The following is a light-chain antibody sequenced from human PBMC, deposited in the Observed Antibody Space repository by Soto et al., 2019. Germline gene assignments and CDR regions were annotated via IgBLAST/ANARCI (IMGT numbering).Light chain of an antibody. CDR1: SCNIGAGYD. Sequence: QSVLTQPPSVSGAPGQRVTIYCSGSSCNIGAGYDVHWYQQFPGTAPKLLIYGDNNRPSGVPDRFSGSKSGTSACLAITGLQAEDEDDYYCQSYDSGLSGHVVFGGGTQLTVL. CDR2: GDN. J-gene: IGLJ2*01. V-gene: IGLV1-40*01. CDR3: QSYDSGLSGHVV.